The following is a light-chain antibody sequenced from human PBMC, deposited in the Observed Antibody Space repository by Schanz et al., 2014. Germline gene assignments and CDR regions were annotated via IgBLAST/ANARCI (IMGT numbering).Light chain of an antibody. V-gene: IGKV2-30*01. CDR3: MQGTYWPPRAT. CDR1: QSLVSRDGNTY. CDR2: QVS. Sequence: DVVLTQSPRSLPVTLGPPASISCRSSQSLVSRDGNTYLHWFLLRPGQSPGLLLYQVSNRDSGVPDRFSGSGSGTDFTLKISRVEAEDVGVYYCMQGTYWPPRATFGQGTRLEIK. J-gene: IGKJ5*01.